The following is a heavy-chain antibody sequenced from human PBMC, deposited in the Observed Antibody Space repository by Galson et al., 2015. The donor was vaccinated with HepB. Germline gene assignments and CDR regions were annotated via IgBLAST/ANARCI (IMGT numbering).Heavy chain of an antibody. Sequence: SLRLSCAASGFTFSSYAMHWVRQAPGKGLEWVAVISYDGSNKYYADSVKGRFTISRDNSKNTLYLQMNSLRAEDTAVYYCARAYCGGDCYPDYWGQGTLVTVSS. V-gene: IGHV3-30-3*01. D-gene: IGHD2-21*02. CDR2: ISYDGSNK. J-gene: IGHJ4*02. CDR3: ARAYCGGDCYPDY. CDR1: GFTFSSYA.